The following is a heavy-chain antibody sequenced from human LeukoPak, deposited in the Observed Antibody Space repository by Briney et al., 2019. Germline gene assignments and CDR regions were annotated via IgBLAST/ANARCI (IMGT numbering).Heavy chain of an antibody. V-gene: IGHV1-8*01. J-gene: IGHJ6*02. CDR2: MNPNSGNT. D-gene: IGHD5-12*01. CDR1: GYTFTSYD. CDR3: ARGGGGGYDIYYYYGMDV. Sequence: ASVKVTCKASGYTFTSYDSNWVRQPTGQGLEWMGYMNPNSGNTGYAEKFQGRVTMTRSTSISTAYMELSSLRSEDTAVDYCARGGGGGYDIYYYYGMDVWGQGTTVTVSS.